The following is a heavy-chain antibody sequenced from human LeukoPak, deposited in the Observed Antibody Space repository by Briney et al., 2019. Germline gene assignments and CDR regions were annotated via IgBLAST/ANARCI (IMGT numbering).Heavy chain of an antibody. CDR1: GFSFSGYW. Sequence: PGGSLRLSCAASGFSFSGYWMTWVRQAPGKGLEWVANIKEDGSERYYADFVKGQFTISRDNAKNSLDLQMNSLRAEDTAVYYCARRGSTDYWGQGTLVTVSS. CDR3: ARRGSTDY. J-gene: IGHJ4*02. V-gene: IGHV3-7*03. D-gene: IGHD2/OR15-2a*01. CDR2: IKEDGSER.